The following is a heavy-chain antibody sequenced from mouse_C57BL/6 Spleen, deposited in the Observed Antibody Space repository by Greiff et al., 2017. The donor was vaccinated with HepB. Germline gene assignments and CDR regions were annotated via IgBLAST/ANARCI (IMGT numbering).Heavy chain of an antibody. V-gene: IGHV1-55*01. CDR3: ARGGIYYGYDGGYYAMDY. J-gene: IGHJ4*01. CDR1: GYTFTSYW. Sequence: QVQLQQPGAELVKPGASVKMSCKASGYTFTSYWITWVKQRPGQGLEWIGDIYPGSGSTNYNEKFKSKATLTVDTSASTAYMQLSSLTSEDSAVYYCARGGIYYGYDGGYYAMDYWGQGTSVTVSS. CDR2: IYPGSGST. D-gene: IGHD2-2*01.